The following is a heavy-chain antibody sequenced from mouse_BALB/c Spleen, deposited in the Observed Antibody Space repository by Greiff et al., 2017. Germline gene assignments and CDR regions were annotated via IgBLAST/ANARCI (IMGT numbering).Heavy chain of an antibody. Sequence: VQLQQSGPELVKPGASVKIPCKASGYTFTDYNMDWVKQSHGKSLEWIGDINPNNGGTIYNQKFMGKATLTVDKSSSTAYMELRSLTSEDTAVYYCARRTTATLYYFDYWGQGTTLTVSS. CDR3: ARRTTATLYYFDY. CDR1: GYTFTDYN. V-gene: IGHV1-18*01. J-gene: IGHJ2*01. D-gene: IGHD1-2*01. CDR2: INPNNGGT.